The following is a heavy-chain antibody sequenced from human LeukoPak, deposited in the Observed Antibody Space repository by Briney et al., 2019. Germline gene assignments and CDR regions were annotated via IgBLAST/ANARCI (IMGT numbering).Heavy chain of an antibody. Sequence: SVKVFCKASGYTFTGYYMLWVRQAPGQGLEWMGWINPNSGGTNYAQKFQGRVTMTSDTSISTAYMELSRLRSDDTVVYCWARVVDTARVFDYWGQGTLVTVSS. J-gene: IGHJ4*02. CDR2: INPNSGGT. V-gene: IGHV1-2*02. CDR3: ARVVDTARVFDY. D-gene: IGHD5-18*01. CDR1: GYTFTGYY.